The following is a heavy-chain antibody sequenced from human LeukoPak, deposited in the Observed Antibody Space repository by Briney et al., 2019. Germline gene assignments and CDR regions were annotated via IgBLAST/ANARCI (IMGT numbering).Heavy chain of an antibody. V-gene: IGHV4-59*08. CDR2: IFYSGSP. CDR1: GGPISSYH. CDR3: ARLNTGGYYYYGMDV. D-gene: IGHD1-14*01. Sequence: PSETLSLTCTVSGGPISSYHGNWMRRPPGKAREWMGNIFYSGSPNYNPSLQSRVTISVDTSKTQFSLKLSSVTAADTAVYYCARLNTGGYYYYGMDVWGQGTTVTVSS. J-gene: IGHJ6*02.